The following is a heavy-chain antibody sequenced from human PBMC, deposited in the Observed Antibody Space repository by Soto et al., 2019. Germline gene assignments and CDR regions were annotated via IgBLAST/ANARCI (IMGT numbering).Heavy chain of an antibody. V-gene: IGHV4-31*03. D-gene: IGHD5-18*01. Sequence: PSLTCTVSGGSIRSGGYYWSWVRQNPRRGLEWIGNIYYSGNTYYNPSLKSRLTISVDTSKNQFSLNLSSVTAADTAVYYCARDRLMATAGTARHYFGLDVWGQGTTVTVSS. CDR3: ARDRLMATAGTARHYFGLDV. J-gene: IGHJ6*02. CDR1: GGSIRSGGYY. CDR2: IYYSGNT.